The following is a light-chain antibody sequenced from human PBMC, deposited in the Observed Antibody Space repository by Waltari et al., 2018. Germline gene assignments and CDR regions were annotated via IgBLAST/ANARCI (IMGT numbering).Light chain of an antibody. J-gene: IGKJ2*01. Sequence: EIVLTQSPATLSLSPGDTATLSCRASQSVGSYLAWYQQKPGQPPRLLIYGASNRATGVPARFRGSGSGTEFTLTISSLEAEDFAVYYCQQRSNWTPHTFGQGARLEIK. CDR3: QQRSNWTPHT. CDR1: QSVGSY. V-gene: IGKV3-11*01. CDR2: GAS.